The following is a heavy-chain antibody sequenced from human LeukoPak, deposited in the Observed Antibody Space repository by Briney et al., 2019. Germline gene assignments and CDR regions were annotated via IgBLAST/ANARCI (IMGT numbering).Heavy chain of an antibody. CDR2: ISASGDST. Sequence: PGGSLRLSCAASGFTFSSYAISWVRQAPGKGLEWVSAISASGDSTYYADSVKGRVTISRDNSKNTLFVQMNSLRSEDTAIYYCAKGKYGDLDYWGQGTLVTVSS. J-gene: IGHJ4*02. CDR1: GFTFSSYA. D-gene: IGHD4-17*01. V-gene: IGHV3-23*01. CDR3: AKGKYGDLDY.